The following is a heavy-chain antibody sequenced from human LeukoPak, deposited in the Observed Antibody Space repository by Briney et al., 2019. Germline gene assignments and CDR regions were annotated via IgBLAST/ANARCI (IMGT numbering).Heavy chain of an antibody. V-gene: IGHV1-2*02. D-gene: IGHD5-24*01. CDR2: INPNSGGT. J-gene: IGHJ6*03. Sequence: ASVKVSCKASGYTFTSYAMHWVRQAPGQRLEWMGWINPNSGGTNYAQKFQGRVTMTRDTSISTAYMELSRLRSDDTAVYYCARVEQYPGPLSMATTTGYYYYYMDVWGKGTTVTVSS. CDR3: ARVEQYPGPLSMATTTGYYYYYMDV. CDR1: GYTFTSYA.